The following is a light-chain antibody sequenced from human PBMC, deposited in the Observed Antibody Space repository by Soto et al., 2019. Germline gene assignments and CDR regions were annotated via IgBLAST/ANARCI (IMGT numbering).Light chain of an antibody. Sequence: EIVLTQSPGTLSLSPGERATLSCRASQSVSNRYLAWYQVKPGQAPRLLIYGASSRATGIPDRFSGSGSGTDLTLTISRLEPEDFAVYYCQQYGSSRTFGQGTKVDIK. J-gene: IGKJ1*01. V-gene: IGKV3-20*01. CDR1: QSVSNRY. CDR2: GAS. CDR3: QQYGSSRT.